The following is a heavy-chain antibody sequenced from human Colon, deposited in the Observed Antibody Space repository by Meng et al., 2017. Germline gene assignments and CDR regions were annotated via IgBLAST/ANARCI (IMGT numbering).Heavy chain of an antibody. CDR1: GFTFSSYW. CDR2: MNSDGSGT. D-gene: IGHD1-26*01. CDR3: ARGSDSGSYYGSEYFQH. J-gene: IGHJ1*01. V-gene: IGHV3-74*01. Sequence: GRSLRLSCAASGFTFSSYWMHCVRQAPGKGLVWVSRMNSDGSGTSYADSVKGRFTISRDNAKNMLYLQMNRLRAEDTAVYYCARGSDSGSYYGSEYFQHGGQGTLVTVSS.